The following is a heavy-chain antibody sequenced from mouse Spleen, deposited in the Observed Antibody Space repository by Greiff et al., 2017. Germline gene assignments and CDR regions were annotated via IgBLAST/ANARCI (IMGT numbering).Heavy chain of an antibody. V-gene: IGHV14-3*01. D-gene: IGHD1-1*01. CDR3: ARLDYYGSSYYDY. CDR2: IDPANGNT. CDR1: GFNIKNTY. Sequence: EVQGVESVAELVRPGASVKLSCTASGFNIKNTYMHWVKQRPEQGLEWIGRIDPANGNTKYAPKFQGKATITADTSSSTAYMQLSSLTSEDSAVYYCARLDYYGSSYYDYWGQGTTLTVSS. J-gene: IGHJ2*01.